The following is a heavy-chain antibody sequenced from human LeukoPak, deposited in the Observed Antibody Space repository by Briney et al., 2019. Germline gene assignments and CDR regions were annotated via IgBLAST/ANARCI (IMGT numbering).Heavy chain of an antibody. Sequence: GGSLRLSCAASGFTFSNAWMSWVRQAPGKGLEWVGRIKSKTDGGTTDYAAPVKGRFTISRDDSKNTLYLQMNSLKTEDTAVYYCAREDPEAVIDYWGQGTLVTVSS. D-gene: IGHD1-14*01. CDR2: IKSKTDGGTT. CDR3: AREDPEAVIDY. J-gene: IGHJ4*02. V-gene: IGHV3-15*01. CDR1: GFTFSNAW.